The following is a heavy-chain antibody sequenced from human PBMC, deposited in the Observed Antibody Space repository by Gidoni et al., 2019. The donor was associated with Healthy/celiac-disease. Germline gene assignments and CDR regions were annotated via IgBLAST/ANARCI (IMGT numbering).Heavy chain of an antibody. CDR1: GGTFSSYT. CDR3: ARDLVPIAAAGTDYYYYYGMDV. J-gene: IGHJ6*02. Sequence: QVQLVQSGAEVKKPGSSVKVSCKASGGTFSSYTISWVRQAPGQGLEWMGRIIPILGIANYAQKFQGRVTITADKSTSTAYMELSSLRSEDTAVYYCARDLVPIAAAGTDYYYYYGMDVWGQGTTVTVSS. V-gene: IGHV1-69*08. D-gene: IGHD6-13*01. CDR2: IIPILGIA.